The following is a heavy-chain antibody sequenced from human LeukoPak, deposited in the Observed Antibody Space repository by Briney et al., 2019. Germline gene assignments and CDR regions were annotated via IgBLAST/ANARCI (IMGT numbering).Heavy chain of an antibody. CDR1: GYTFTSYY. CDR2: INPSGGST. J-gene: IGHJ4*02. CDR3: ARGPQTTVWSTAAAGYDY. V-gene: IGHV1-46*01. D-gene: IGHD6-13*01. Sequence: ASVKVSCKASGYTFTSYYMHWVRQAPGQGLEWMGIINPSGGSTSYAQKFQGRVTMTRDTSTSTVYMELSSLRSEDTAVYYCARGPQTTVWSTAAAGYDYWGQRTLVTVSS.